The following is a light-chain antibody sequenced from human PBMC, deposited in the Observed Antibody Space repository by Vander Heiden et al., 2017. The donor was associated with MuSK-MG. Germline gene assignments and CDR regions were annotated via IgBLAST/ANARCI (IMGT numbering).Light chain of an antibody. CDR3: SSYTSSSTWV. CDR2: DVS. J-gene: IGLJ3*02. Sequence: QSALTQPASVSGSPGPSITISCTETRSDVGGYNYVSWYQPHPGKAPKLMMYDVSNRPSGVSNRFSGSKSGNTASLTISGLQAEDEADYYCSSYTSSSTWVFGGGTKLTVL. CDR1: RSDVGGYNY. V-gene: IGLV2-14*01.